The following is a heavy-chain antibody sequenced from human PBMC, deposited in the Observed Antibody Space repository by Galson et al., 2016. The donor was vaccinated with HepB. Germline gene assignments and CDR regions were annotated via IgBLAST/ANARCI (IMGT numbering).Heavy chain of an antibody. CDR3: SREQSGGCSTTQCCGPDY. J-gene: IGHJ4*02. D-gene: IGHD2-2*01. CDR2: IRSDGSYT. Sequence: SLRLSCAASGFTFSNYWMHWVRQGPGKGLVWVSRIRSDGSYTNYADSVKGRFTISRDSAKNTLYLQMNRLRVEDTAVYSCSREQSGGCSTTQCCGPDYWGQGTLVTVSS. V-gene: IGHV3-74*01. CDR1: GFTFSNYW.